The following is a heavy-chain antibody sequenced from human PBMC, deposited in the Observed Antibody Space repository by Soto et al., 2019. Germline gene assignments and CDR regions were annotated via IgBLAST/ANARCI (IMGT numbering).Heavy chain of an antibody. Sequence: QVQLVQSGAEVKKPGSSVKVSCKASGGTFSRYSITWVRQAPGHGLEWIGRIIPIFGIASYAQKFQGRVTFPADESTSXAXMXXSSLRSDDTAVYYCAREDRDRETGLVPAAIDGMDVWGQGTTVTVSS. CDR1: GGTFSRYS. CDR2: IIPIFGIA. V-gene: IGHV1-69*08. CDR3: AREDRDRETGLVPAAIDGMDV. D-gene: IGHD2-2*01. J-gene: IGHJ6*02.